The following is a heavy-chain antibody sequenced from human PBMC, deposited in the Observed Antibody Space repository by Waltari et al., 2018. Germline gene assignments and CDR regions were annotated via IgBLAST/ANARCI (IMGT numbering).Heavy chain of an antibody. CDR3: ASMATTSDFDY. V-gene: IGHV3-33*01. CDR1: GFTFRAHG. Sequence: QVRLEQSGGGVVQPGGSLRLSCAASGFTFRAHGMLWVRQAPGMGLEWVSLIWHDGTYKYYADFVKDRFSISRDNSKNMVYLQMNGLRAEDTAVYFCASMATTSDFDYWGQGALVTVSS. D-gene: IGHD4-17*01. J-gene: IGHJ4*02. CDR2: IWHDGTYK.